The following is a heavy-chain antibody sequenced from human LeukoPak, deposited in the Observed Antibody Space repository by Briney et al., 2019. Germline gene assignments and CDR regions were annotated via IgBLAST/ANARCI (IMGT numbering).Heavy chain of an antibody. Sequence: GGSLRLSCAASGFTFSSYGMHWVRQAPGKGLEWVAVISYDGSNKYYADSVKGRFTISRDNSKNTLYLQMNSLRAEDTAVYYCAKDFYRRTYCGGDCSPIWGQGTLVTVSS. J-gene: IGHJ4*02. CDR2: ISYDGSNK. CDR1: GFTFSSYG. D-gene: IGHD2-21*02. CDR3: AKDFYRRTYCGGDCSPI. V-gene: IGHV3-30*18.